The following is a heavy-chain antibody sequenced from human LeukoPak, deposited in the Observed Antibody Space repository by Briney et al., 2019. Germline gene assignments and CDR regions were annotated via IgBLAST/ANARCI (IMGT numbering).Heavy chain of an antibody. D-gene: IGHD2-15*01. V-gene: IGHV3-30-3*01. CDR3: ARIGSRYCSGANCYDGF. Sequence: GGSLRLSCAVSGFAFSSLAMHWVRQAPGKGLEWVAFISYDGNNQYYADSVKGRFTISRDNSKNTLYLQMNNLRAEDTAIYYCARIGSRYCSGANCYDGFWGQGTLVSVSS. CDR1: GFAFSSLA. CDR2: ISYDGNNQ. J-gene: IGHJ4*02.